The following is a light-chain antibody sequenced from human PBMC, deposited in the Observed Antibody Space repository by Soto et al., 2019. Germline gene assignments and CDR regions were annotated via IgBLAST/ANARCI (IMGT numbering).Light chain of an antibody. CDR2: AAS. V-gene: IGKV3-20*01. CDR3: RHYINSQWT. CDR1: QSVSSTY. Sequence: IVLTQSPGTLSLSPGERATLSCRPSQSVSSTYLDWYQQKPGQAPRLLIYAASSRATGIPDRFSGGASATDFTLTISRLEPADFAVYYCRHYINSQWTFGQGTKVEIK. J-gene: IGKJ1*01.